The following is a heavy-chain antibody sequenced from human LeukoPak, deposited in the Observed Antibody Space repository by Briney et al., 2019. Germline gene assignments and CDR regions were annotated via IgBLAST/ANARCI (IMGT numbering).Heavy chain of an antibody. Sequence: GGSLRLSCAASGFTFTDYWMTWVRQVPGKGLEWVAYMNQLGNEKKYLDSVKGRFTISRDNAKNSLYLQMNSLRAEDTAVYYCARGTYYYEFWGQGTLVTVSS. CDR2: MNQLGNEK. D-gene: IGHD3-16*01. CDR3: ARGTYYYEF. CDR1: GFTFTDYW. J-gene: IGHJ4*02. V-gene: IGHV3-7*04.